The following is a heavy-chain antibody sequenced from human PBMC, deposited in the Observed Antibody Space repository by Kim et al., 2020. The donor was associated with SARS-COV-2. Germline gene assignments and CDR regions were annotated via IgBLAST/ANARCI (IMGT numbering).Heavy chain of an antibody. J-gene: IGHJ4*02. D-gene: IGHD2-2*01. CDR2: ISSSSSTI. CDR1: GFTFSSYS. Sequence: GGSLRLSCAASGFTFSSYSMNWVRQAPGKGLEWVSYISSSSSTIYYADSVKGRFTISRDNAKNSLYLQMNSLRDEDTAVYYCASSYQLPLENYFDYWGQGTLVTVSS. CDR3: ASSYQLPLENYFDY. V-gene: IGHV3-48*02.